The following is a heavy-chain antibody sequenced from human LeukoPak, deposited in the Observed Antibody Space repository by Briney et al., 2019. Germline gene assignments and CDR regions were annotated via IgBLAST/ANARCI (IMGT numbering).Heavy chain of an antibody. CDR3: ARGGSGSAYYFDY. Sequence: ASVKVSCKASGYTFTSYAMHWVRQAPGQRLEWMGWINAGNGNTKYSQKFQGRVTFTRDTSASTAYMELSSLRSEDTAVYYCARGGSGSAYYFDYWGQGTLVTVSS. CDR2: INAGNGNT. J-gene: IGHJ4*02. D-gene: IGHD3-10*01. CDR1: GYTFTSYA. V-gene: IGHV1-3*01.